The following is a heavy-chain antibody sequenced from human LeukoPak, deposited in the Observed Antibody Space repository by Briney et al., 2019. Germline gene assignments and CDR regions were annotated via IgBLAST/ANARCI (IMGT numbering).Heavy chain of an antibody. D-gene: IGHD3/OR15-3a*01. CDR3: ARELSLSSDLWTGPLDS. V-gene: IGHV3-30-3*01. CDR1: GFTFSDYP. Sequence: VQPGGSLRLSCSASGFTFSDYPMHWVRQAPGKGLEWLTVISYTGDRQSYADSVRGRFTISRDNSKNTLFLQMESLRPEDTALYYCARELSLSSDLWTGPLDSWGQGTLVTVSS. J-gene: IGHJ4*02. CDR2: ISYTGDRQ.